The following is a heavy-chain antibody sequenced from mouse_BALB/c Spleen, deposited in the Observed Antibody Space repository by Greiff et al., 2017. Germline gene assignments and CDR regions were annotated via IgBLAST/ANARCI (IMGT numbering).Heavy chain of an antibody. Sequence: DVMLVESGGDLVKPGGSLKLSCAASGFTFSSYGMSWVRQTPDKRLEWVATISSGGSYTYYPDSVKGRFTISRDNAKNTLYLQMSSLKSEDTAMYYCAREYGNYVPIAYWGQGTLVTVSA. CDR1: GFTFSSYG. V-gene: IGHV5-6*02. D-gene: IGHD2-10*02. CDR2: ISSGGSYT. CDR3: AREYGNYVPIAY. J-gene: IGHJ3*01.